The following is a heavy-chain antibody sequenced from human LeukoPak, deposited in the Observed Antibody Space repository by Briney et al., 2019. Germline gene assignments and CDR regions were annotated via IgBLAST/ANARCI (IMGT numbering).Heavy chain of an antibody. CDR2: ISAYSGNT. V-gene: IGHV1-18*01. CDR1: GYTFSSYG. D-gene: IGHD3-22*01. CDR3: ARGHPGYYDNSGYLPLDY. J-gene: IGHJ4*02. Sequence: ASVKVSCEAFGYTFSSYGISWVRQAPGQGLVWMGWISAYSGNTNYAQKLQGRVTMTADTSTNTAYMELRSLRSDDTAVYYCARGHPGYYDNSGYLPLDYWGQGTLVTASS.